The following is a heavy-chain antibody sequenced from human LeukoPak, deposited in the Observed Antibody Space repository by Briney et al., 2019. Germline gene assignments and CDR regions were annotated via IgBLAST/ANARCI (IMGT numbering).Heavy chain of an antibody. D-gene: IGHD2-2*01. CDR1: GGSISSGGYY. J-gene: IGHJ6*03. CDR2: IYYSGST. V-gene: IGHV4-31*03. CDR3: ARDRVVVVPAAERRNYYYYYMDV. Sequence: SETLSLTCTVSGGSISSGGYYWSWIRHHPGEGLEWIGYIYYSGSTYYNTSLKSRVTISVDTSNSQFSLKLSSVTAADTAVYYCARDRVVVVPAAERRNYYYYYMDVWGKGPTVTVSS.